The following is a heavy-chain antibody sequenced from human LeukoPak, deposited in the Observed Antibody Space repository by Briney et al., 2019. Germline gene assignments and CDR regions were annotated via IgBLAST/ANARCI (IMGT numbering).Heavy chain of an antibody. D-gene: IGHD4-17*01. CDR3: ARIYGDYSSRYYFDY. CDR2: IDWDDDK. J-gene: IGHJ4*02. CDR1: GFSLSTSGMC. Sequence: SGPALVKPPQTLTLTCTFSGFSLSTSGMCVSWIRQPPGKALEWLARIDWDDDKYYSTSLKTRLTISKDTSKNQVVLTMTNMDPVDTATYYCARIYGDYSSRYYFDYWGQGTLVTVSS. V-gene: IGHV2-70*11.